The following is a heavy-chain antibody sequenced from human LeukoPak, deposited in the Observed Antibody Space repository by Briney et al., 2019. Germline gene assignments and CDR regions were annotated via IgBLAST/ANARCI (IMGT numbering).Heavy chain of an antibody. CDR1: GGTFSSYA. J-gene: IGHJ4*02. CDR3: ARVLDDSPTEYYFDY. D-gene: IGHD3/OR15-3a*01. Sequence: GASVKVSCKASGGTFSSYAISWVRQAPGQGLEWMGGIIPIFGTANYAQKFQGRVTITADESTGTAYMELSSLRSEDTAVYYCARVLDDSPTEYYFDYWGQGTLVTVSS. CDR2: IIPIFGTA. V-gene: IGHV1-69*01.